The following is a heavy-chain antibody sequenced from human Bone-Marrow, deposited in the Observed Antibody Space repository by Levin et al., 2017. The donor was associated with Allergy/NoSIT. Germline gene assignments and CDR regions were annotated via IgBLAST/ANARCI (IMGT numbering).Heavy chain of an antibody. D-gene: IGHD2-2*01. J-gene: IGHJ5*02. Sequence: GESLKISCKASGYTFTGYYMHWVRQAPGQGLEWMGRINPNSGGTNYAQKFQGRVTMTRDTSISTAYMELSRLRSDDTAVYYCARDNCSSTSSNWFDPWGQGTLVTVSS. CDR3: ARDNCSSTSSNWFDP. V-gene: IGHV1-2*06. CDR1: GYTFTGYY. CDR2: INPNSGGT.